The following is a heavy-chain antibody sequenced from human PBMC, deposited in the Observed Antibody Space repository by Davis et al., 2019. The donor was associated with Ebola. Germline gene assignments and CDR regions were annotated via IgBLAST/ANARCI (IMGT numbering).Heavy chain of an antibody. CDR1: GFTFSSYA. CDR2: ISYDGSQR. V-gene: IGHV3-30*04. CDR3: ARALGIFGLVTHRNGMDV. D-gene: IGHD3/OR15-3a*01. J-gene: IGHJ6*02. Sequence: GGSLRLSCAASGFTFSSYAMHWVRQAPGQGLEWVAVISYDGSQRYYADSVKGRLTISRDDSKNTVYVQMNSLRVDDTAVYFCARALGIFGLVTHRNGMDVWGQGTTVTVS.